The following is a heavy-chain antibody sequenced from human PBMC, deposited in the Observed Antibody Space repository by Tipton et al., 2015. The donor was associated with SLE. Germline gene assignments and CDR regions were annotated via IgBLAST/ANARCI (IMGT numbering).Heavy chain of an antibody. D-gene: IGHD2-8*01. CDR2: VYYGGNT. CDR1: GFTFSTYA. J-gene: IGHJ6*02. V-gene: IGHV4-59*01. Sequence: LRLSCAASGFTFSTYAMNWLRQAPGKGLEWVGYVYYGGNTNYNPSLKSRVTISMDTSKNQFSLKLTSVTAADTAVYYCARDLGCTNGLCYLGDYHHGMDVWGQGTTVTVSS. CDR3: ARDLGCTNGLCYLGDYHHGMDV.